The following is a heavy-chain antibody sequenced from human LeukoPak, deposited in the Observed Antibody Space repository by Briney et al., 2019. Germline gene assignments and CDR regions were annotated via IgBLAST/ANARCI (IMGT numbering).Heavy chain of an antibody. CDR1: GFTFNDYY. CDR3: ARGRTYSSSWPFDY. CDR2: ISSSGGSI. D-gene: IGHD6-13*01. J-gene: IGHJ4*02. Sequence: GGSLRLSCAASGFTFNDYYMSWIRQAPGKGLEWVSYISSSGGSINYADSVKGRFTISRDNAKNSLYLQMNSLRAEDTAVYYCARGRTYSSSWPFDYWGQGTLVTVSS. V-gene: IGHV3-11*04.